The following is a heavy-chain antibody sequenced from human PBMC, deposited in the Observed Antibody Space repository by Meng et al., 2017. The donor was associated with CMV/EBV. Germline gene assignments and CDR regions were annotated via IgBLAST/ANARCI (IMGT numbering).Heavy chain of an antibody. D-gene: IGHD6-13*01. V-gene: IGHV4-39*07. CDR3: ARVGSSSWYDLNYFDY. CDR1: GGSISSSSYY. J-gene: IGHJ4*02. CDR2: IYYSGST. Sequence: TPSLTRTVSGGSISSSSYYWGWIRQPPGKGLEWIGSIYYSGSTYYNPSLKSRVTISVDTSKNQFSLKLSSVTAADTAVYYCARVGSSSWYDLNYFDYWGQGTLVTVSS.